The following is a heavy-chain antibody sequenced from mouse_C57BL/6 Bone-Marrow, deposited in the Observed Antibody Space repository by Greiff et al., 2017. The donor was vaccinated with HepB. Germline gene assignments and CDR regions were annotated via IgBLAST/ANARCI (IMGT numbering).Heavy chain of an antibody. CDR1: GYTFTDYY. J-gene: IGHJ3*01. Sequence: VQLQQSGPVLVKPGASVKMSCKASGYTFTDYYMNWVKQSHGKSLEWIGVINPYNGGTSYNQKFKGKATLTVDKSSSTAYMELNSLTSEDSAVYYCARYGYYDYDWAYWGQGTLVTVSA. V-gene: IGHV1-19*01. D-gene: IGHD2-4*01. CDR2: INPYNGGT. CDR3: ARYGYYDYDWAY.